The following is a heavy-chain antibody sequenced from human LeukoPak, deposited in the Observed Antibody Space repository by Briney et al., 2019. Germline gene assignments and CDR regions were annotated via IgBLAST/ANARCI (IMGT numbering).Heavy chain of an antibody. Sequence: SVKVSCKASGGTFSSYAISWVRQAPGQGLEWMGRIIPIFGIANYAQKFQGRVTITADKSTSTAYMELSSLRSEDTAVYYCARAAMIVVVKDYYYYVMDVWGQGTTVTVSS. CDR3: ARAAMIVVVKDYYYYVMDV. CDR2: IIPIFGIA. J-gene: IGHJ6*02. V-gene: IGHV1-69*04. D-gene: IGHD3-22*01. CDR1: GGTFSSYA.